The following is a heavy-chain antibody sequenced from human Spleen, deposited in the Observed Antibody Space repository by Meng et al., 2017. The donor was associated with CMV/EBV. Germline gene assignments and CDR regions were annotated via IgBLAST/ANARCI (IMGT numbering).Heavy chain of an antibody. Sequence: VSGCSVRGGSSYWGWVRQPPGRGLEWIGYIYYSGSSNYNPSLKSRATISVHSSKTQFSLKVASVTAADTAVYFCARFSGNWFSFDSWGQGTLVTVSS. V-gene: IGHV4-61*01. CDR3: ARFSGNWFSFDS. J-gene: IGHJ4*02. CDR2: IYYSGSS. D-gene: IGHD1-1*01. CDR1: GCSVRGGSSY.